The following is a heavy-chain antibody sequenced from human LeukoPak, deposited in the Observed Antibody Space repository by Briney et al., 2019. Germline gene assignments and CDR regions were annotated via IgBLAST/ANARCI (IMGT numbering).Heavy chain of an antibody. V-gene: IGHV4-30-4*01. CDR1: GGSISSGAYY. J-gene: IGHJ4*02. D-gene: IGHD2-15*01. CDR2: IFYSGNT. CDR3: ARHGFSGRWYYFDY. Sequence: PSQTLSLTCTVSGGSISSGAYYWSWIRQHPEKGLEWIGYIFYSGNTYYNPSLKSRVTISMDTSANQFSLKLTSVTAADTAVYYCARHGFSGRWYYFDYWGQGTLVTVSS.